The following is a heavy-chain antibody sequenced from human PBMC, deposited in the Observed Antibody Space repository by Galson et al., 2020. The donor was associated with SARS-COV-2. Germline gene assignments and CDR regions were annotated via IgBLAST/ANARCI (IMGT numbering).Heavy chain of an antibody. J-gene: IGHJ4*02. CDR1: GYTFTSYD. D-gene: IGHD2-15*01. CDR2: MNPNSGNT. V-gene: IGHV1-8*01. Sequence: ASVKVSCKASGYTFTSYDINWVRQAPGQGLEWMGWMNPNSGNTGYAPNFQGRVTMTRDTSIRTAYMELSSLRSEDTAVYYCARGAVVATLAEWGQGTLVTVSS. CDR3: ARGAVVATLAE.